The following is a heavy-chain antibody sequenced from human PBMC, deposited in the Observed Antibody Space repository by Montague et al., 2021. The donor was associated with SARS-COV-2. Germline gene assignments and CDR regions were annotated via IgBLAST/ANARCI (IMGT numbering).Heavy chain of an antibody. J-gene: IGHJ3*02. CDR2: IYYTGGT. D-gene: IGHD1-14*01. CDR1: SGSISSGGYY. Sequence: TLSLTCTVSSGSISSGGYYWNWIRQHPGKALEWIGYIYYTGGTHYNPSLKSRVTISVDTSQNRFSLSLNSVTAADTAVYYCARHQDGGTQGSFDIWGQGTMVTVSS. V-gene: IGHV4-31*03. CDR3: ARHQDGGTQGSFDI.